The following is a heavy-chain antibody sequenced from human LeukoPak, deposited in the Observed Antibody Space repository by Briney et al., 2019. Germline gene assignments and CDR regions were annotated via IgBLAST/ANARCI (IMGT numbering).Heavy chain of an antibody. J-gene: IGHJ6*02. Sequence: ASVKVSCKASGYTFTSYYMHWVRQAPGQGLEWMGIINPSGGSTSYAQKFQGRVAMTRDTSTSTVYMELSSLRSEDTAVYYCARVGARYYYGMDVWGQGTTVTVSS. CDR2: INPSGGST. CDR3: ARVGARYYYGMDV. CDR1: GYTFTSYY. D-gene: IGHD1-26*01. V-gene: IGHV1-46*01.